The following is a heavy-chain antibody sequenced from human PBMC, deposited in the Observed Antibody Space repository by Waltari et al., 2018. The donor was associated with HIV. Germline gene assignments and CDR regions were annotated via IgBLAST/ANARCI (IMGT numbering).Heavy chain of an antibody. Sequence: QAQLMESGGGVVQPGGSLRLSCAASGLTFRGYAMPWVRQAPGKGLEWVAFNSFDGRNNIHADSVNGRFTISRDNSKNTLFLQMNSLIPEDTALYYCARGGCTATDCYRVGWFDTWGQGTLVTVSS. CDR2: NSFDGRNN. J-gene: IGHJ5*02. V-gene: IGHV3-30*04. CDR3: ARGGCTATDCYRVGWFDT. CDR1: GLTFRGYA. D-gene: IGHD2-21*02.